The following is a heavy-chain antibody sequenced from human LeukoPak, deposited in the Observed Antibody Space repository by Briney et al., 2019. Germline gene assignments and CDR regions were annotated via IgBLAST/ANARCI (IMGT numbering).Heavy chain of an antibody. CDR2: IIPIFGTA. CDR1: GGTFSSYA. V-gene: IGHV1-69*13. D-gene: IGHD3-22*01. Sequence: SVKVSCKASGGTFSSYAISWVPQAPGQGLEWMGGIIPIFGTANYAQKFQGRVTITADESTSTAYMELSSLRSEDTAVYYCARERDYYDSSGFSDYWGQGTLVTVSS. J-gene: IGHJ4*02. CDR3: ARERDYYDSSGFSDY.